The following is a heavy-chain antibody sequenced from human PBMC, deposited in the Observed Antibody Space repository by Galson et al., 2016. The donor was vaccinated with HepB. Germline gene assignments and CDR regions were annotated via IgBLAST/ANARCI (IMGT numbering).Heavy chain of an antibody. CDR1: RFTFSRNA. V-gene: IGHV3-30-3*01. Sequence: SLRLSCAASRFTFSRNAMHWVRQAPGKGLDWVAAISYDGRDKHYADSVKGRFTISRDNSRNMVYLEMNSLRPEDTAVYYCARDPYGDNDAFDIWGQGTMVSVSS. CDR2: ISYDGRDK. CDR3: ARDPYGDNDAFDI. J-gene: IGHJ3*02. D-gene: IGHD4-17*01.